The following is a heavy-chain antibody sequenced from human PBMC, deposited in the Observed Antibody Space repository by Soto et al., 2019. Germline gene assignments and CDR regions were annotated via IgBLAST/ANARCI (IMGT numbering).Heavy chain of an antibody. J-gene: IGHJ4*02. CDR3: ARRYGGRLDY. CDR1: GGSMSSSYY. D-gene: IGHD3-10*01. V-gene: IGHV4-59*08. CDR2: IYYSGST. Sequence: TSETLSLTCTVSGGSMSSSYYWTWIRQSPGKGLEWIGYIYYSGSTNYNPSLKSRVTISVDTSKNQFSLKLSSVTAADTAVYYCARRYGGRLDYWGQGTLVTVSS.